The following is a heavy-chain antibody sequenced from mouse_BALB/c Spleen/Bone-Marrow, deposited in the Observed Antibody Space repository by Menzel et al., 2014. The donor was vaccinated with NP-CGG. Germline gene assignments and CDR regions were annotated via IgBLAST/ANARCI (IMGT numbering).Heavy chain of an antibody. J-gene: IGHJ4*01. V-gene: IGHV5-9-3*01. CDR3: TRQRGDYAMDY. CDR1: GFTFSSYG. CDR2: ISNGGNYT. Sequence: EVKVVESGGGLVKPGGSLKLSCAASGFTFSSYGVSWVRQTPEKRLEWVATISNGGNYTHYPDSVKGRFTISRDNAKNTLYLQMSSLRSEDTAMYYCTRQRGDYAMDYWGQGTSVTVSS. D-gene: IGHD1-1*02.